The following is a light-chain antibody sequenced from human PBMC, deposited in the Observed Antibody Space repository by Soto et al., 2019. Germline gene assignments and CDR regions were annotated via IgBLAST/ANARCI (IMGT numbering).Light chain of an antibody. Sequence: DIVLTQTPGTLSLSPGERATLSCRASQRVGSNYLAWYQQKPGQAPRLLIYGASSRATDIPDRFSGSGSGTDFTLTISRLEPVDSAVYYCQQYGSSPTTFGQGTKV. J-gene: IGKJ1*01. CDR2: GAS. CDR3: QQYGSSPTT. CDR1: QRVGSNY. V-gene: IGKV3-20*01.